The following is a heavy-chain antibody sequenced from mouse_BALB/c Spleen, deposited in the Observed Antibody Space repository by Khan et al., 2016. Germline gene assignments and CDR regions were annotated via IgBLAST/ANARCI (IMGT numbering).Heavy chain of an antibody. CDR2: IWWYDNN. J-gene: IGHJ3*01. V-gene: IGHV8-11*01. CDR3: ARIARWGGAV. Sequence: QVPLKESGPGILQPSQTLSLTCSFSGFSLNTYGIGVGWIRQPSGKGLEWVAHIWWYDNNSYNTALQSGLTISKDTSNNQVFLTHASVDTADTATGYCARIARWGGAVWGQGPLVTVSA. D-gene: IGHD2-3*01. CDR1: GFSLNTYGIG.